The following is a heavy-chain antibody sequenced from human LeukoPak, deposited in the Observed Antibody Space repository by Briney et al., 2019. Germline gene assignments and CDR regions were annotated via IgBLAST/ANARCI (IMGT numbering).Heavy chain of an antibody. D-gene: IGHD1-26*01. Sequence: SETLSLTCSVSDGSISNYYWSWIRKPPGKGLEWIVFMSYSGTTDYSPSLKRRVTVSIDTSKNQFSLSLSSVTAADTAVYYCARRRQQYWEAFDIWGQGTKVTVSS. CDR1: DGSISNYY. J-gene: IGHJ3*02. V-gene: IGHV4-59*08. CDR2: MSYSGTT. CDR3: ARRRQQYWEAFDI.